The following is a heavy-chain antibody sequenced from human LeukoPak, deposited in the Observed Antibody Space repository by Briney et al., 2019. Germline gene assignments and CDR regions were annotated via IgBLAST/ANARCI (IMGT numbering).Heavy chain of an antibody. V-gene: IGHV4-59*01. CDR1: GGSISSYY. CDR3: ARTPRGEFSDY. D-gene: IGHD3-16*01. J-gene: IGHJ4*02. CDR2: IHYSGST. Sequence: PSETLSLTCSVSGGSISSYYWSWIRQPPGKGLEWIGYIHYSGSTNYNPSLKSRVTISADTSNNQFSLKLISVTPAHTAVYYCARTPRGEFSDYWGQGTLVTVSS.